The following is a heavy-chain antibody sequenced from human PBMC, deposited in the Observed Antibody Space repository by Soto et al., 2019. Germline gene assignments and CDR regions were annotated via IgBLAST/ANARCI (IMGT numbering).Heavy chain of an antibody. D-gene: IGHD6-19*01. CDR2: TYYRSKWYS. Sequence: SQTLSLTCAISGDSVSSTSTARSWIRQSPSRGLEWLGRTYYRSKWYSDYAVSVKSRITINPDTSKNQFSLQLNSVTPEDTAVYYCARGSYYSGWVWGQGTLVTV. CDR3: ARGSYYSGWV. CDR1: GDSVSSTSTA. J-gene: IGHJ4*02. V-gene: IGHV6-1*01.